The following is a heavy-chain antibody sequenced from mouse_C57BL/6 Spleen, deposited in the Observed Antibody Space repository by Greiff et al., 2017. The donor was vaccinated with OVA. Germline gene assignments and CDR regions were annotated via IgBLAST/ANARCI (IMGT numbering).Heavy chain of an antibody. CDR2: INPSTGGT. CDR1: GYSFTGYY. D-gene: IGHD1-1*01. V-gene: IGHV1-42*01. CDR3: ARGPYYSLAY. Sequence: EVQVVESGPELVKPGASVKISCKASGYSFTGYYMNWVKQSPEKSLEWIGEINPSTGGTTYNQKFKAKATLTVDKSSSTAYMQLKSLTSEDSAVYYCARGPYYSLAYWGQGTLVTVSA. J-gene: IGHJ3*01.